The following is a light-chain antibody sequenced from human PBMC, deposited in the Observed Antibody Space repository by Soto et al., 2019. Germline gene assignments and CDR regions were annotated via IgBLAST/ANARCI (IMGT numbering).Light chain of an antibody. J-gene: IGLJ3*02. CDR2: GNI. Sequence: QSALTQPPSVSGAPGQRVTISCTGSSSNIGAGYDVHWYQQLPETAPKLLIYGNINRPPGVPDRFSGSKSGTSASLAITGLQAEDEADYYCQSYDSSLGGSVFGGGTKVTVL. CDR1: SSNIGAGYD. CDR3: QSYDSSLGGSV. V-gene: IGLV1-40*01.